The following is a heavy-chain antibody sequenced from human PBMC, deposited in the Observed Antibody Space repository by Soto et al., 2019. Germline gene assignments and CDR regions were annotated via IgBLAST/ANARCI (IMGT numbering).Heavy chain of an antibody. D-gene: IGHD3-9*01. V-gene: IGHV3-23*01. CDR2: ISGSGGAT. CDR1: RFPFNSYA. CDR3: AKDLDAVDPHAFDI. Sequence: EVQLLESGGGLVQPGGSLRLSCAASRFPFNSYAMSWVRQAPGKGLEWVSAISGSGGATYYAGSVKGRFTISRDNSKDTLYLQMNSLRVEDTAIYHCAKDLDAVDPHAFDIWGQGTMVTVSS. J-gene: IGHJ3*02.